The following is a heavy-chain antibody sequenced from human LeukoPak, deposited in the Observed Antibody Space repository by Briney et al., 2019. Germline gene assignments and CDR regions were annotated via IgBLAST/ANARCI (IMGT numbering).Heavy chain of an antibody. CDR2: IDPDGSST. J-gene: IGHJ4*02. CDR1: GFTFSQYW. Sequence: GGSLRLSCEASGFTFSQYWMHWVRQAPGKGLVWVSRIDPDGSSTNYADSVKGRFTISRDNAKNTLYLQMNSLRAEDTAVYYCARVTNLHYYDSSGYYYWGQGTLVTVSS. D-gene: IGHD3-22*01. V-gene: IGHV3-74*01. CDR3: ARVTNLHYYDSSGYYY.